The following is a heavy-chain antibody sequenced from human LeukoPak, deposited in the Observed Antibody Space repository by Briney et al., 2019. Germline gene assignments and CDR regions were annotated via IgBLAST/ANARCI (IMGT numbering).Heavy chain of an antibody. CDR2: ISSSGSTI. J-gene: IGHJ4*02. V-gene: IGHV3-48*03. CDR3: ARETDYAAQLDY. D-gene: IGHD3-16*01. CDR1: GFTFSSYE. Sequence: GGSLRLSCAASGFTFSSYEMNWVRQAPGKGLEWVSYISSSGSTIYYADSVKGRFTISRDNAKNSLYLQMNSLTAEDTAVYYCARETDYAAQLDYGGQGTLVTVSS.